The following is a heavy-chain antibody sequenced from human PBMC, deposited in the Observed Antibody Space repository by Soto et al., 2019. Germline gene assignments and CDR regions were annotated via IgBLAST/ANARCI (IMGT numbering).Heavy chain of an antibody. J-gene: IGHJ5*02. D-gene: IGHD3-22*01. CDR2: IYYSGST. CDR3: ARDYYDSSGYPKWFDP. Sequence: PSETLSLTCTVSGGSISSYYWSWIRQPPGKGLEWIGYIYYSGSTNYNPSLKSRVTISVDTSKNQFPLKLSSVTAADTAVFYCARDYYDSSGYPKWFDPWGQGTLVTVSS. V-gene: IGHV4-59*01. CDR1: GGSISSYY.